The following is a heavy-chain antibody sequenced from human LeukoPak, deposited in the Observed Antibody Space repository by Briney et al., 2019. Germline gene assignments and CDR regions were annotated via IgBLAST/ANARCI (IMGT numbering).Heavy chain of an antibody. J-gene: IGHJ3*02. CDR2: INPNSGGT. D-gene: IGHD1-26*01. V-gene: IGHV1-2*06. Sequence: EASVKVSCKASGYTFTGYYIHWVRQAPGQGLEWMGRINPNSGGTNYAQKFQGRVTMTRDTSISTAYMELSRPRSDDTAVYYCARVRRGWELTNDAFDIWGQGTMVTVSS. CDR3: ARVRRGWELTNDAFDI. CDR1: GYTFTGYY.